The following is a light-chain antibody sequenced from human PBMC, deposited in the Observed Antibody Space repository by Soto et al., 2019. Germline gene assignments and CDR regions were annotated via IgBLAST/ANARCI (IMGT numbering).Light chain of an antibody. Sequence: QSALTQPASVSGSPGQSITISCTGTSSDVGDYNYVSWYQQHPGKAPKLMIYDVSNRPSGVSNRFSGYKSGNTASLTISGLQAEDEDDYYCSSYPRSSARYVVFGGGTKLNVL. V-gene: IGLV2-14*01. CDR1: SSDVGDYNY. J-gene: IGLJ2*01. CDR2: DVS. CDR3: SSYPRSSARYVV.